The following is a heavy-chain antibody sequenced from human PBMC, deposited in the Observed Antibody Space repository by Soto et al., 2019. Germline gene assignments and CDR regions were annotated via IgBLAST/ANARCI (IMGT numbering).Heavy chain of an antibody. J-gene: IGHJ4*02. CDR3: ATERGLLWFGELFSPFDY. V-gene: IGHV3-23*01. CDR1: GFTFSSYA. Sequence: EVQLLESGGGLVQPGGSLRLSCAASGFTFSSYAISWVRQAPGKGLEWVSAIRGSGGSTSYTDSVKGRFTIYRDNSKNTLYLKLNSLRAEDTAVYYCATERGLLWFGELFSPFDYWGQGTLVTVSS. D-gene: IGHD3-10*01. CDR2: IRGSGGST.